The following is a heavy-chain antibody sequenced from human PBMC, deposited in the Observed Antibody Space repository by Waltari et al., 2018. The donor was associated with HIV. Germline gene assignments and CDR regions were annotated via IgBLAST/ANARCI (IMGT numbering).Heavy chain of an antibody. V-gene: IGHV4-34*01. Sequence: QVQLQQWGAGLLKPSETLSLTCAVYGGSFSGYYWSWIRQPPGKGLEWIGEINHRGSTNYNPSLKSRVTISVDTSKNQFSLKLSSVTAADTAVYYCARGGFCGESSSCDYYYGMDVWGQGTTVTVSS. D-gene: IGHD6-13*01. CDR3: ARGGFCGESSSCDYYYGMDV. CDR2: INHRGST. CDR1: GGSFSGYY. J-gene: IGHJ6*02.